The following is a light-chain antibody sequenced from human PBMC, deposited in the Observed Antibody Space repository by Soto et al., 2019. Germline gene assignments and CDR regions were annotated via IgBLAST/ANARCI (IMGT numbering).Light chain of an antibody. CDR1: QSVSSSY. V-gene: IGKV3-20*01. CDR3: QQYGSPGT. Sequence: EILLTQSPGTLSLSPGDRVTLSCRASQSVSSSYVAWYQKKPGQAPRLIIYGASSRAAGLPERFSGSGAGTDFTLTISRLEHDDFAVYYCQQYGSPGTFGQGTKVDIK. J-gene: IGKJ1*01. CDR2: GAS.